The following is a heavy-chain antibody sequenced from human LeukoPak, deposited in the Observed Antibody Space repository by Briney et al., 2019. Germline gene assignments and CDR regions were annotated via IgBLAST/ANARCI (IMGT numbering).Heavy chain of an antibody. J-gene: IGHJ3*02. D-gene: IGHD6-13*01. CDR2: ISSSSSYI. V-gene: IGHV3-21*01. Sequence: GGSLRLSCAASGFTFSSYSMNWVRQAPGKGLEWVSSISSSSSYIYYADSVKGRFTISRDNAKNSLYLQMNSLRAEDTAVYYCARRGIAAASHARPDAFDIWGQGTMFTVSS. CDR1: GFTFSSYS. CDR3: ARRGIAAASHARPDAFDI.